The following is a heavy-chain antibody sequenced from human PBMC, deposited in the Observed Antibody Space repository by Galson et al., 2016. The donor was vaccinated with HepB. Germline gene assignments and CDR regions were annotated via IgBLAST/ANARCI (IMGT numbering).Heavy chain of an antibody. CDR1: GFTFRHYA. V-gene: IGHV3-30-3*01. CDR3: ARSREGGCGGGSCWVWEY. Sequence: SLRLSCAASGFTFRHYALHWVRQAPGKGLDWVAVISFDGIKKYYADSVKGRFTNSRDNSNNTLSLQMNNLRVDGTAVYYCARSREGGCGGGSCWVWEYWGQGTLVTVSS. CDR2: ISFDGIKK. J-gene: IGHJ4*02. D-gene: IGHD2-15*01.